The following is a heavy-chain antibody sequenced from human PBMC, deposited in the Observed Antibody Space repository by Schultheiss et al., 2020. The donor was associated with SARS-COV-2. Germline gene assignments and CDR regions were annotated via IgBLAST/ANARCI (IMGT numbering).Heavy chain of an antibody. V-gene: IGHV4-39*01. CDR3: ARPNTDDIYDYIWGSYRNPHAFDI. CDR2: VYNGGST. Sequence: SETLSLTCTVSGASISSGPDYWGWIRQSPGKGLEWLGFVYNGGSTSYNPSLKSRVTISVDTSKNQFSLKLSSVTAADTAVYYCARPNTDDIYDYIWGSYRNPHAFDIWGQGTMVTVSS. D-gene: IGHD3-16*02. CDR1: GASISSGPDY. J-gene: IGHJ3*02.